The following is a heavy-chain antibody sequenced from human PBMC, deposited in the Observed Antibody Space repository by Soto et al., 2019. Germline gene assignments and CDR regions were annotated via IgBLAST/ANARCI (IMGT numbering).Heavy chain of an antibody. D-gene: IGHD3-3*01. CDR3: ARRYVPWITIFGVARTTGFYYGMDV. CDR2: MNPNSGNT. J-gene: IGHJ6*02. V-gene: IGHV1-8*01. Sequence: QVQLVQSGAEVKKPGASVKVSCKASGYTFTSYDINWVRQATGQGLEWMGWMNPNSGNTGYAQKFQGRVTMTRNTSISTAYMELSSLRSEDTAGYYCARRYVPWITIFGVARTTGFYYGMDVWGQGTTVTVSS. CDR1: GYTFTSYD.